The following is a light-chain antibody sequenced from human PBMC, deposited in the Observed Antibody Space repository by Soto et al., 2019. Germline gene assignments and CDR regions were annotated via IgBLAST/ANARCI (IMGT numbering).Light chain of an antibody. J-gene: IGKJ2*01. CDR1: QGITNY. CDR2: AVS. Sequence: DMQMTQSPSSLSSSVGDRVTITCRASQGITNYLAWHRQRPGKVPELLIYAVSTLQSGVPSRFSGSGSGTEFTLTISSLQPEDVATYYCQKYNSAPYTFGQGTKLEIK. CDR3: QKYNSAPYT. V-gene: IGKV1-27*01.